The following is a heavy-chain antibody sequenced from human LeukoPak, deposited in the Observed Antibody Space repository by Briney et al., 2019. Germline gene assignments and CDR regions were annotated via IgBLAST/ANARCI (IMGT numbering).Heavy chain of an antibody. D-gene: IGHD2-2*01. CDR2: IRYDGSSA. CDR3: ARDQAVSRHYADL. V-gene: IGHV3-30*02. J-gene: IGHJ5*02. CDR1: GFTFSNYA. Sequence: GGSLRLSCAASGFTFSNYAMHWVRQAPGKGLEWVAYIRYDGSSAYYADFVKGRFTISRDNSKNTLYLQMHSLRAEDTAVYYCARDQAVSRHYADLWGQGTLVTVSS.